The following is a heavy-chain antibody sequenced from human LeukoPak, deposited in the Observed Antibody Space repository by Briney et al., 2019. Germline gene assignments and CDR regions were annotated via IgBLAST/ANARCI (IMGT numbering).Heavy chain of an antibody. Sequence: GGSLRLSCAASGFTFRGSAMHWVRQASGKGLEWVGRIRSKANSYATAYAASVKGRFTISRDDSKNTAYLQMNSLKTEDTAVYYCTTTVTFDYWGQGTLVTVSS. CDR2: IRSKANSYAT. D-gene: IGHD4-17*01. CDR1: GFTFRGSA. CDR3: TTTVTFDY. V-gene: IGHV3-73*01. J-gene: IGHJ4*02.